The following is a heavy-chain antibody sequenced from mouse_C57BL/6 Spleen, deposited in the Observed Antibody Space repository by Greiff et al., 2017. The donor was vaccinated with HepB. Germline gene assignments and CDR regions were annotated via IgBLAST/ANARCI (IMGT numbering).Heavy chain of an antibody. Sequence: QVQLKQPGAELVRPGSSVKLSCKASGYTFTSYWMDWVKQRPGQGLEWIGDIYPGSGSTNYNEKFKSKATLTVDTSSSTAYMQLSSLTSEDSAVYYCARCGKGAMDYWGQGTSVTVSS. CDR1: GYTFTSYW. D-gene: IGHD1-1*01. CDR2: IYPGSGST. J-gene: IGHJ4*01. CDR3: ARCGKGAMDY. V-gene: IGHV1-55*01.